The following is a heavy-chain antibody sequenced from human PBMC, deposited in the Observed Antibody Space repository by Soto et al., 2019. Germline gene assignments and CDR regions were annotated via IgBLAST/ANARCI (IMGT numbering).Heavy chain of an antibody. CDR2: IGAYNGNT. J-gene: IGHJ6*02. D-gene: IGHD2-15*01. CDR3: ARDGYIVVVVAATRQAPDYYYYGMDV. V-gene: IGHV1-18*01. Sequence: GASVKVSCKASGYTFTSYGISWVRQAPGQGLEWMGWIGAYNGNTNYAQKLQGRVTMTTDTSTSTAYMELRSLRSDDTAVYYCARDGYIVVVVAATRQAPDYYYYGMDVWGQGTTVTVSS. CDR1: GYTFTSYG.